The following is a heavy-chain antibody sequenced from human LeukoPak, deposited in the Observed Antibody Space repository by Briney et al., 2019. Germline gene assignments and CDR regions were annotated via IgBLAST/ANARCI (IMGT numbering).Heavy chain of an antibody. CDR1: GGTFSSYA. V-gene: IGHV1-69*05. CDR3: AREGRYQLRVAPFDY. Sequence: SVKVSCKASGGTFSSYAISWVRQAPGQGLEWMGGIIPIFGTANYAQKFQGRVTITTDESTSTAYMELSSLRSEDTAVYYCAREGRYQLRVAPFDYWGQGTLVTVSS. J-gene: IGHJ4*02. CDR2: IIPIFGTA. D-gene: IGHD2-2*01.